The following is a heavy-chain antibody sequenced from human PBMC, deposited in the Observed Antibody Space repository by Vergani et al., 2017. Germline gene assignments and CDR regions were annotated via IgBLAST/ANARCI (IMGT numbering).Heavy chain of an antibody. CDR2: ISAYNGNT. J-gene: IGHJ6*02. CDR1: GYTFTSYG. Sequence: QVQLVQSGAEVKKPGASVKVSCKASGYTFTSYGISWVRQAPGQGLEWMGWISAYNGNTNYAQKLQGRVTMTTDTSTSTAYMELRGLRSDVTAVYYCAREGLMATIRGGVPAYYYYGMDVWGQGTTVTGSS. V-gene: IGHV1-18*01. CDR3: AREGLMATIRGGVPAYYYYGMDV. D-gene: IGHD5-24*01.